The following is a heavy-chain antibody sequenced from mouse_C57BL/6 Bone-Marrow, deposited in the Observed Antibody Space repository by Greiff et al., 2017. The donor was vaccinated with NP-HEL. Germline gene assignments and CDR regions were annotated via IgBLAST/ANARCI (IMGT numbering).Heavy chain of an antibody. CDR2: LNPNNGGT. CDR1: GYTFTDYY. V-gene: IGHV1-26*01. J-gene: IGHJ1*03. D-gene: IGHD1-1*01. Sequence: EVQLQQSGPELVKPGASVKISCKASGYTFTDYYMNWVKQSHGKSLEWIGDLNPNNGGTSYNQKFKGKATLAVAKSSSTAYMGLRSMTSEDSAVYYCAREGYYYGGYFDVWGTGTTVTVSS. CDR3: AREGYYYGGYFDV.